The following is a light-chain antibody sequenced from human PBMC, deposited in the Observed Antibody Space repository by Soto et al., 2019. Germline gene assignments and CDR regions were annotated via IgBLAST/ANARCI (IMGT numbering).Light chain of an antibody. J-gene: IGKJ3*01. Sequence: EIVLTQSPGTLSLSPGERATLSCRASQSINYLAWYQQKPGQTPRLLIYGASSRSTGIPTRFSGTGSGTDFTLTISRLEPEDFAVYYCQQYGASPLFTFGPGTKVDLK. CDR1: QSINY. V-gene: IGKV3-20*01. CDR3: QQYGASPLFT. CDR2: GAS.